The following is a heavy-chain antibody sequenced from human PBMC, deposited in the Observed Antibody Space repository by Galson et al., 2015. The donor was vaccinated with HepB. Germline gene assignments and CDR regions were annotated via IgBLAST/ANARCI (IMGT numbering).Heavy chain of an antibody. D-gene: IGHD2-15*01. V-gene: IGHV1-69*06. J-gene: IGHJ4*02. CDR1: GGTFSSYA. Sequence: SVKVSCKASGGTFSSYAISWVRQAPGQGLEWMGGIIPMFGTGNYAQKFQGRVTITADKSTGTSYLHLSSLRSEDTAVYYCAKQGVNGGYPLDSWGQGTLVTVSS. CDR2: IIPMFGTG. CDR3: AKQGVNGGYPLDS.